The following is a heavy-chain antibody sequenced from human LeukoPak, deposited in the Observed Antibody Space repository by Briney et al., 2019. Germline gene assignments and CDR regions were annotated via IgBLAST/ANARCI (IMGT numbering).Heavy chain of an antibody. CDR1: GFTFVSHW. CDR2: INQDGRGI. Sequence: PGGSLRLSCVASGFTFVSHWMTWVRQAPGKGLEWVANINQDGRGIYYGDSVKGRFTISRDNAKNSLYLQMDSLRAEDAAVYYCARRYMATSAEDFDYWGQGTLVTVSS. D-gene: IGHD5-24*01. J-gene: IGHJ4*02. V-gene: IGHV3-7*01. CDR3: ARRYMATSAEDFDY.